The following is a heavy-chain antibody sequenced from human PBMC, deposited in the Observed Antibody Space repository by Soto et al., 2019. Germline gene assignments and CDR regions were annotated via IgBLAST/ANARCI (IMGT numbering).Heavy chain of an antibody. CDR2: ISYDGSNK. Sequence: GGSLRLSCAASGFTFSSYGMHWVRQAPGKGLEWVAVISYDGSNKYYADSVKGRFTISRDNSKNTLYLQMNGLRAEDTAVYYCAKLYGDYVRDYYYGMDVWGQGTTVTVSS. J-gene: IGHJ6*02. CDR3: AKLYGDYVRDYYYGMDV. V-gene: IGHV3-30*18. D-gene: IGHD4-17*01. CDR1: GFTFSSYG.